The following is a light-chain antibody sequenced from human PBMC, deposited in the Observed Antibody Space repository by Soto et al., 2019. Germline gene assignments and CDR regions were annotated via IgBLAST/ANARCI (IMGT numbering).Light chain of an antibody. CDR2: GAS. CDR1: ERVTSNY. V-gene: IGKV3-20*01. Sequence: EIVLTQSPGTLSLSPGERATLSCRSRERVTSNYLASYQQKPGQAPRLLMFGASSRDTGIPDRFSGSGSGTDFTLTINRLEPGDSAVYYCQQYGISPGTFGQGTKVDIK. J-gene: IGKJ1*01. CDR3: QQYGISPGT.